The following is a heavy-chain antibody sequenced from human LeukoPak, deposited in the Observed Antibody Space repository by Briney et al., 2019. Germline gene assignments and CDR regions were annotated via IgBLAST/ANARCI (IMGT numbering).Heavy chain of an antibody. V-gene: IGHV1-2*02. Sequence: ASVKVSCKASGYTFTGYYMHWVRQAPGQGLEWMGWINPNSGGTNYAQKFQGRVTMTRDTSISTAYMELSRLRSDDTAVYYCARAVYYDSSGYDDLDYWGQGTLVTVSS. D-gene: IGHD3-22*01. CDR1: GYTFTGYY. CDR2: INPNSGGT. CDR3: ARAVYYDSSGYDDLDY. J-gene: IGHJ4*02.